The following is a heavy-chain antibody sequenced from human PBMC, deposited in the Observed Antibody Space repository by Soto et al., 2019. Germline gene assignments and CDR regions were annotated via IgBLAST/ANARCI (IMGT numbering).Heavy chain of an antibody. CDR2: INHSGST. D-gene: IGHD3-10*01. V-gene: IGHV4-34*01. Sequence: PSETLSLTCAVYGGSFSGYYWSWIRQPPGKGLEWIGEINHSGSTNYNPSLKSRVTISVDTSKNQFSLKLSSVTAADTAVYYCARSADYYGSGSDYNVATAGYYGMDVWGQGTTVTVSS. J-gene: IGHJ6*02. CDR3: ARSADYYGSGSDYNVATAGYYGMDV. CDR1: GGSFSGYY.